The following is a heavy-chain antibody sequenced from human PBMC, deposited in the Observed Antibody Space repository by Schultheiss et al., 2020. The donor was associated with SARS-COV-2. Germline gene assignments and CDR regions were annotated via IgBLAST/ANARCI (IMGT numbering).Heavy chain of an antibody. CDR1: GGSFSGYY. Sequence: SETLSLTCAVYGGSFSGYYWSWIRQPPGKGLEWIGEINHSGSTNYNPSLKSRVTISVDTSKNQFSLKLSSVTAADTAVYYCARQLWDYYDSSGYYRWDWFDPWGQGTLVTVSS. V-gene: IGHV4-34*01. CDR3: ARQLWDYYDSSGYYRWDWFDP. CDR2: INHSGST. D-gene: IGHD3-22*01. J-gene: IGHJ5*02.